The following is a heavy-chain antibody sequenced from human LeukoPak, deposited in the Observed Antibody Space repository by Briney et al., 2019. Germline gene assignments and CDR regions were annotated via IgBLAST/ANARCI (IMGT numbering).Heavy chain of an antibody. J-gene: IGHJ4*02. CDR2: IKQDGSEK. Sequence: SGGSLRLSCAASGFTFSSYGMSWVRQAPGKGLEWVANIKQDGSEKYYVDSVKGRFTISRDNAKNSLYLQMNSLRAEDTAVYYCARRPFAYSSSWYSGWPPTPERPFGFYWGQGTLVTVSS. CDR3: ARRPFAYSSSWYSGWPPTPERPFGFY. CDR1: GFTFSSYG. D-gene: IGHD6-13*01. V-gene: IGHV3-7*01.